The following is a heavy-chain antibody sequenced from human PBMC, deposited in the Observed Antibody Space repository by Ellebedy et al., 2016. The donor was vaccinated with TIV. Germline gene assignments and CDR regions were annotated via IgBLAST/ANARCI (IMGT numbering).Heavy chain of an antibody. Sequence: GESLKISCEASGFTFSSFWMSWVRQAPGKGLEWVANIKEDGSRTSYVDSVRGRFTISRDNAKNSLYLQMNSLRAEDTAVYYCATGARSEGGYWGQGTLVTVSS. CDR1: GFTFSSFW. CDR2: IKEDGSRT. J-gene: IGHJ4*02. V-gene: IGHV3-7*01. CDR3: ATGARSEGGY. D-gene: IGHD2-15*01.